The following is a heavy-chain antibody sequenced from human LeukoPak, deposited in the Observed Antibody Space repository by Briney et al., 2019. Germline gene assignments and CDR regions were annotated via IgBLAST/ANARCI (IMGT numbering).Heavy chain of an antibody. V-gene: IGHV3-21*01. CDR1: GFTFSSYS. CDR3: AGNIAVAGTGFDY. D-gene: IGHD6-19*01. Sequence: GGSLRLSCAASGFTFSSYSMNWVRQAPGKGLEWVSSISSSSSYIYYADSVKGRFTISRDNAKNSLYLQMNSLRAEDPAVYYCAGNIAVAGTGFDYWGQGTLVTVSS. J-gene: IGHJ4*02. CDR2: ISSSSSYI.